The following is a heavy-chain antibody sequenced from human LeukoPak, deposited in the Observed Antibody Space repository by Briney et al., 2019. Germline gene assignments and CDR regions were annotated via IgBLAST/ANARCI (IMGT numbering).Heavy chain of an antibody. J-gene: IGHJ5*02. D-gene: IGHD2-15*01. CDR3: AKREVVVVAATFFWFDP. V-gene: IGHV3-30*02. CDR1: GFTFSSYG. CDR2: IRYDGSNK. Sequence: GGSLRLSCAASGFTFSSYGMHWVRQAPGKGLEWVAFIRYDGSNKYYADSVKGRFTISRDNSKNTLYLQMNSLRAEDTAVYYCAKREVVVVAATFFWFDPWGQGTLVTVSS.